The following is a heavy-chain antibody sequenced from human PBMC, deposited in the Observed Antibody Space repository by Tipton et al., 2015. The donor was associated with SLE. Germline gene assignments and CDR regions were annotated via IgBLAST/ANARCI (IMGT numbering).Heavy chain of an antibody. V-gene: IGHV4-39*07. CDR1: GGSISSTNYY. J-gene: IGHJ4*02. CDR3: ARRSITPYFDY. Sequence: GLVKPSETLSLTCTVSGGSISSTNYYWTWIRQTPGKGLEWIGSVYYSGTTYYSPSLKSRIAISVDTSKNQFSLKVTSVTAADTAVYYCARRSITPYFDYWGQGTLVTVSS. CDR2: VYYSGTT. D-gene: IGHD2/OR15-2a*01.